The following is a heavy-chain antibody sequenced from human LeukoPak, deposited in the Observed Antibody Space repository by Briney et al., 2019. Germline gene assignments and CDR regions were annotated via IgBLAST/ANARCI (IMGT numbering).Heavy chain of an antibody. CDR1: GGSISSYY. D-gene: IGHD7-27*01. CDR3: ARGANWGTIFDY. J-gene: IGHJ4*02. CDR2: IYYSGST. Sequence: PSETLSLTCTVSGGSISSYYWSWIRQPPGKGLEWIGYIYYSGSTNYNPSLKSRVTISVDTSKNQFSLKLSSVTAADTAVYYCARGANWGTIFDYWGQGTLVTVSS. V-gene: IGHV4-59*01.